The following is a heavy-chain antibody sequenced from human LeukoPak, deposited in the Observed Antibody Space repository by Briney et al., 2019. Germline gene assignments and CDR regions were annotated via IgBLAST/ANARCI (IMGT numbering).Heavy chain of an antibody. D-gene: IGHD3-10*01. CDR2: IYPCGST. V-gene: IGHV4-4*07. CDR3: ARDYYGSGSFPFDY. J-gene: IGHJ4*02. CDR1: GGSISSYY. Sequence: SETLPLTCTVSGGSISSYYWSWIRQPAGKGLEWIGRIYPCGSTNYNPSLKSRVTMSVDTSKNQFPLKLSSVTAADTAVYYCARDYYGSGSFPFDYWGQGTLVTVSS.